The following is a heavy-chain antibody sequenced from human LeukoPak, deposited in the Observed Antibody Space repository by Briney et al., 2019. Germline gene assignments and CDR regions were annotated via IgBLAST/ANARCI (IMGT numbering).Heavy chain of an antibody. J-gene: IGHJ3*02. Sequence: SETLSLTCTVSGGSISSSSYYWGWIRQPPGKGVEWIGGIYYSGSTYYNSSLKSRGTISVDTSKTQFSLKLSCVTAADTAVYYCARQCPGWVLLQGLDTFDIWGQGTMVTVSS. D-gene: IGHD1-26*01. CDR1: GGSISSSSYY. V-gene: IGHV4-39*01. CDR2: IYYSGST. CDR3: ARQCPGWVLLQGLDTFDI.